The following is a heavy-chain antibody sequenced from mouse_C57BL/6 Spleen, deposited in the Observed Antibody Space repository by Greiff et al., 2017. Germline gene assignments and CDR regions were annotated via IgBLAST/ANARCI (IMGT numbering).Heavy chain of an antibody. D-gene: IGHD2-1*01. CDR1: GYTFTDYN. J-gene: IGHJ3*01. V-gene: IGHV1-18*01. CDR2: IYPNNGGT. CDR3: ARGGNYVPFAY. Sequence: EVQLQQPGPELVKPGASVKIPCKASGYTFTDYNMTWVKQSHGQSLEWIGDIYPNNGGTIYNQKFQGKATLTVDKSSSTAYMELRSLTSGETAVYYCARGGNYVPFAYWGQGTLVTVSA.